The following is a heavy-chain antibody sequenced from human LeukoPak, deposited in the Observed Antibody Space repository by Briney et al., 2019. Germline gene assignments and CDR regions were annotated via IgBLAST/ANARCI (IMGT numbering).Heavy chain of an antibody. CDR3: ARLGDDYSKLDY. J-gene: IGHJ4*02. CDR2: IYYSGST. V-gene: IGHV4-39*07. CDR1: GGSISSSSYY. Sequence: SETLSLTCTVSGGSISSSSYYWGWIRQPPGKGLEWIGSIYYSGSTYYNPSLKSRVTISVDTSKNQFSLKLSSVTAADTAVYYCARLGDDYSKLDYWGQGTRVTVSS. D-gene: IGHD4-11*01.